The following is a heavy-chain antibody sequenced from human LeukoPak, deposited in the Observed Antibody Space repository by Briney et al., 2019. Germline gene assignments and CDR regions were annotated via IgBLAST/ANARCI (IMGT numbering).Heavy chain of an antibody. CDR3: AREYCTTANCYRLDS. CDR2: ISYDGKNA. D-gene: IGHD2-2*02. Sequence: PGRSLRLSCAASGFTFSHVAMHWVRQSPGKGPEWVAVISYDGKNANYADSVEGRFTVSRDNSKSTLYLQLNSLRAEDTAIYYCAREYCTTANCYRLDSWGQGTLVTVSS. V-gene: IGHV3-30*04. J-gene: IGHJ4*02. CDR1: GFTFSHVA.